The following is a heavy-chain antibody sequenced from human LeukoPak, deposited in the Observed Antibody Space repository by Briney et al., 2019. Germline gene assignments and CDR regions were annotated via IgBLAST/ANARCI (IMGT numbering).Heavy chain of an antibody. Sequence: GGSLRLSCVASGFTFSDYAMSWVRQAPGKGLEWVSTITFSGITTSYAASVKGRFTISRDNSKNTLYLQMNSLRAEDTAVYYCAKSVAIGFDIWGQGTMVTVSS. J-gene: IGHJ3*02. CDR1: GFTFSDYA. D-gene: IGHD5-12*01. V-gene: IGHV3-23*01. CDR3: AKSVAIGFDI. CDR2: ITFSGITT.